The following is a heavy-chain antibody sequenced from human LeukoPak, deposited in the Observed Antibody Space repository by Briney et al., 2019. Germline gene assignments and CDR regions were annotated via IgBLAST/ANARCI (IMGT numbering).Heavy chain of an antibody. V-gene: IGHV3-74*01. CDR2: INIDGSGT. D-gene: IGHD4-23*01. Sequence: GGSLRLSCAASGSTLSPYWMHWVRQAPGQGLVWVSRINIDGSGTSYADSVKGRFTTSRDNAKNTLFLQMNTPRANDAAVYYCAREITCAGGIDCPCMDVWGKGSTVTVSS. CDR1: GSTLSPYW. CDR3: AREITCAGGIDCPCMDV. J-gene: IGHJ6*04.